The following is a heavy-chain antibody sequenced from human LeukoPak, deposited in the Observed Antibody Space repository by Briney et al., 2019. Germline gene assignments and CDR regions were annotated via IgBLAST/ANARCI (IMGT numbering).Heavy chain of an antibody. CDR2: INGDESNI. D-gene: IGHD1/OR15-1a*01. CDR3: ARDPRNKGFDP. CDR1: GFPFSAYW. J-gene: IGHJ5*02. V-gene: IGHV3-74*01. Sequence: GGSLRLSCAASGFPFSAYWMHWARQVPGKGLVWVSCINGDESNIQYADSVKGRFTTSRDNAKNMMYLQMNSLRVEDTAIYYCARDPRNKGFDPWGQGTLVTVSA.